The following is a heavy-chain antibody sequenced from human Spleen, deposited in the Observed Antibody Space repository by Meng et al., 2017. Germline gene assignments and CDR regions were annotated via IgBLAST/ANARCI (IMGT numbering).Heavy chain of an antibody. CDR2: IKSNTDGGTA. J-gene: IGHJ4*02. CDR1: GFYLNNDW. Sequence: VYLVESGGELVKPWWSRRLSCAASGFYLNNDWMVWVRKAPGKGLEWVGRIKSNTDGGTAEYAAHVTGRFTISRDDSKSTLYLQMSGLRIDDTGVYYCTWDDKAVSDYWGQGTLVTVSS. CDR3: TWDDKAVSDY. D-gene: IGHD3-9*01. V-gene: IGHV3-15*01.